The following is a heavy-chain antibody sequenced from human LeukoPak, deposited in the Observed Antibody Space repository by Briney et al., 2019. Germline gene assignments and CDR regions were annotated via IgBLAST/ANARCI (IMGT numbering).Heavy chain of an antibody. CDR3: ARESYWGSSAKGFDY. Sequence: GGSLRLSCAASGFIFTDYSINWVRQGPGKGLEWISYIDKTSSNIYYADSVKGRFTISGDNAKNSLYLQMNSLRAEDTAVYYCARESYWGSSAKGFDYWGQGTLVTVSS. D-gene: IGHD7-27*01. V-gene: IGHV3-48*01. CDR2: IDKTSSNI. CDR1: GFIFTDYS. J-gene: IGHJ4*02.